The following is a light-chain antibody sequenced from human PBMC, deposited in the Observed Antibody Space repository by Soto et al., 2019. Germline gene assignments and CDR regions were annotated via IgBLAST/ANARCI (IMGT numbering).Light chain of an antibody. CDR3: SSYTTAGTYV. V-gene: IGLV2-14*01. Sequence: QSALTQPASVSGSPGQSITISCTGTSSDVGSYNYVSWYQQYPGKAPKLMIFAVSNRPSGVSNRFSGSKSGNTASLTISGLQAEDEADYYCSSYTTAGTYVFGPGTKVTVL. CDR2: AVS. CDR1: SSDVGSYNY. J-gene: IGLJ1*01.